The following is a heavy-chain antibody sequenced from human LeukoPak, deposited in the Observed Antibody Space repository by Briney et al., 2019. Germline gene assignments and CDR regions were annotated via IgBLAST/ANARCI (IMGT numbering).Heavy chain of an antibody. V-gene: IGHV3-30*12. Sequence: GGSLRLSCVASGFTFSTSGMHWVRQSPGKGLEWVTVIAYDGSDKYYADSVKGRFTISRDNAKNSLYLQMNSLRAEDTAVYYCARTWGSSWLYYYYYMDVWGKGTTVTISS. CDR2: IAYDGSDK. CDR3: ARTWGSSWLYYYYYMDV. CDR1: GFTFSTSG. D-gene: IGHD6-13*01. J-gene: IGHJ6*03.